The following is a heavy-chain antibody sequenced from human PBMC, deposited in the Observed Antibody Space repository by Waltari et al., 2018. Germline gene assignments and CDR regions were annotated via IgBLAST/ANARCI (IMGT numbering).Heavy chain of an antibody. V-gene: IGHV7-4-1*02. J-gene: IGHJ4*02. D-gene: IGHD1-26*01. CDR2: INTNTGNP. Sequence: QVQLVQSESELKQSGASVEVSCKALGYILTTYGLHWVQQAPGQGLEWMGWINTNTGNPTYVQGFTGRFVFSLDTSVSTAYLQISSLKAEDSAIYYCARGGGTFSKPQYFDSWGQGTRVTVSS. CDR1: GYILTTYG. CDR3: ARGGGTFSKPQYFDS.